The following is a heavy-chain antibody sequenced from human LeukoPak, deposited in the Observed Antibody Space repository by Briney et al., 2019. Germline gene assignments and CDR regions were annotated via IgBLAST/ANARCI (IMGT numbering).Heavy chain of an antibody. CDR1: GGTFSSYA. D-gene: IGHD6-19*01. CDR3: ARDPVAGRPSYFQH. J-gene: IGHJ1*01. V-gene: IGHV1-69*13. Sequence: ASVKVSCKASGGTFSSYAISWVRQAPGQGLEWMGGIIPIFGTANYAQKFQGRVTITADESTSTAYMELSSLRSEDTAVYYCARDPVAGRPSYFQHWGRGTLVTVSS. CDR2: IIPIFGTA.